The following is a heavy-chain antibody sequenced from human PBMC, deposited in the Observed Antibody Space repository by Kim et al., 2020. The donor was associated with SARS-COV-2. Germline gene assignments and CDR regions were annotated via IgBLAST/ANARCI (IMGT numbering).Heavy chain of an antibody. CDR2: T. CDR3: AKQDYAAFPD. V-gene: IGHV3-23*01. J-gene: IGHJ4*02. Sequence: TYYADSVKGRFTMSRDDSKKTLYLQMNSLRVEDTAIYYCAKQDYAAFPDWGQGTLVTVSS. D-gene: IGHD2-2*01.